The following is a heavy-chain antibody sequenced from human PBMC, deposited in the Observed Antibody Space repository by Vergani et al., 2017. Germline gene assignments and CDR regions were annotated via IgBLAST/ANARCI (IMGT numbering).Heavy chain of an antibody. CDR2: IKQDGSEK. CDR3: ARDLSGAEAY. Sequence: EVQLVESGGGLVQPGGSLRLSCAASGFTFSSSWMSWVRQAPGKGLEWVANIKQDGSEKSYVDSVKGRFIISRDNAKNSLYLQMNSLRTEGTAVSCGARDLSGAEAYGGQGALVTVSS. J-gene: IGHJ4*02. V-gene: IGHV3-7*05. D-gene: IGHD6-19*01. CDR1: GFTFSSSW.